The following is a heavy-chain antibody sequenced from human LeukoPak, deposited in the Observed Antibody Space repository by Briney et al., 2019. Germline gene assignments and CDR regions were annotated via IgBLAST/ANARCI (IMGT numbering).Heavy chain of an antibody. V-gene: IGHV3-9*01. CDR2: ISWNSGSI. Sequence: GGSLRLSCAASGFTFDDYAMHWVRQAPGKGLEWVSGISWNSGSIGYAGSVKGRFTISRDNAKNSLYLQMNSLRAEDTALYYCAKASGRWLQLLPLDYWGQGTLVTVSS. CDR1: GFTFDDYA. CDR3: AKASGRWLQLLPLDY. J-gene: IGHJ4*02. D-gene: IGHD5-24*01.